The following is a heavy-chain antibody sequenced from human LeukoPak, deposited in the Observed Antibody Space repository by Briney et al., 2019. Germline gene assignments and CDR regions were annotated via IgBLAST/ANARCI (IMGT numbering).Heavy chain of an antibody. CDR2: INPNSGGT. J-gene: IGHJ6*03. CDR1: GYTFTGYY. CDR3: ARGGSSSSSAPFVMVWDRYYYYYYMDV. Sequence: GASVKVSCKASGYTFTGYYMHWVRQAPGQGLEWMGWINPNSGGTNYAQKLQGRVTMTTDTSTSTAYMELSSLRSEDTAVYYCARGGSSSSSAPFVMVWDRYYYYYYMDVWGKGTTVTISS. V-gene: IGHV1-2*02. D-gene: IGHD6-6*01.